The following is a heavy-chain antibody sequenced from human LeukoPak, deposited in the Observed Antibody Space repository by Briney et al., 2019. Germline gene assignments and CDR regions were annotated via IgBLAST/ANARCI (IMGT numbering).Heavy chain of an antibody. CDR3: ARDRDASGSYGY. V-gene: IGHV1-69*05. CDR1: GGTFSSYA. CDR2: IIPIFGTA. D-gene: IGHD3-10*01. J-gene: IGHJ4*02. Sequence: SVKISCKASGGTFSSYAISWVRQAPGQGLEWMGGIIPIFGTANYAQKFQGRVTITTDESTSTAYMELSSLRSEDTAVYYCARDRDASGSYGYWGQRTLGTVSS.